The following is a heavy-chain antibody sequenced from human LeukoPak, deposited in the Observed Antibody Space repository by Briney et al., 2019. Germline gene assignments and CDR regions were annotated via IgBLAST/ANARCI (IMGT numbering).Heavy chain of an antibody. CDR2: INPSGGYT. V-gene: IGHV1-46*04. J-gene: IGHJ4*02. CDR3: AREGGSSSWYDY. CDR1: GYTFTSYY. Sequence: ASVKVSCKASGYTFTSYYMHWVRQAPGQGLEWMGTINPSGGYTSYAQKLQGRVAMTRDTSTSTVYMEMSSLRSEDTALYYCAREGGSSSWYDYWGQGTLVTVSS. D-gene: IGHD6-13*01.